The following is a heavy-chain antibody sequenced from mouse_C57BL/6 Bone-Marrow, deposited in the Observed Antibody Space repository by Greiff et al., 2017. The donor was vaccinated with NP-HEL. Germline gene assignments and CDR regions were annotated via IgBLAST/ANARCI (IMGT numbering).Heavy chain of an antibody. V-gene: IGHV1-15*01. CDR2: IDPETGGT. CDR3: TGFLYDGYYCYFDR. Sequence: QVQLQQSGAELVRPGASLTLSCEASGYTFTAYEMHWVRQTPVHGLEWIGAIDPETGGTAYNQKFKVKAILTVDKSSCTAFMELRSLTSKDSAVYYSTGFLYDGYYCYFDRWGQGTTLPVSS. J-gene: IGHJ2*01. CDR1: GYTFTAYE. D-gene: IGHD2-3*01.